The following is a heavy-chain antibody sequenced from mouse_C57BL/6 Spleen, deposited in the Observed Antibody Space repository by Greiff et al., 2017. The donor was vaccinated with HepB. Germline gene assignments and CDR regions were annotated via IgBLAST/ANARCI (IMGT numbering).Heavy chain of an antibody. Sequence: EVKLMESGPGLAKPSQTLSLTCSVTGYSITSDYWNWIRKFPGNKLEYMGYISYSGSTYYNPSLKSRISITRDTSKNQYYLQLNSVTTEDTATYYCARGPYDYPAWFAYWGQGTLVTVSA. V-gene: IGHV3-8*01. CDR2: ISYSGST. CDR3: ARGPYDYPAWFAY. J-gene: IGHJ3*01. CDR1: GYSITSDY. D-gene: IGHD2-4*01.